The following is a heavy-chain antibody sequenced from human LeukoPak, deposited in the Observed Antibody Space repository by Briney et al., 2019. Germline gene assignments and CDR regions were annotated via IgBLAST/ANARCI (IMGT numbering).Heavy chain of an antibody. V-gene: IGHV3-9*01. Sequence: PGRSLRLSCAASGFTFDVYAMHWVRQAPGKGLEWVSGISWNSGSIGYADSVKGRFTISRDNAKNSLYLQMNSLRAEDTALYYRAKDSRRQYSYGNYFDYWGQGTLVTVSS. CDR3: AKDSRRQYSYGNYFDY. J-gene: IGHJ4*02. CDR2: ISWNSGSI. CDR1: GFTFDVYA. D-gene: IGHD5-18*01.